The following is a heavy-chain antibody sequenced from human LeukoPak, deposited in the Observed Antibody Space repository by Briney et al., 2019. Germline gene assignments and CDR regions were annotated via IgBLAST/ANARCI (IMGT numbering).Heavy chain of an antibody. V-gene: IGHV5-51*01. CDR3: ARALTGPDDAFDI. D-gene: IGHD1-20*01. CDR2: IYPGDSDT. Sequence: GESLKISCKGSGYSFTSYWIGRVRQMPGKGLEWMGIIYPGDSDTRYSPSFQGQVTISADKSISTAYLQWSSLKASDTAMYYCARALTGPDDAFDIWGQGTMVTVSS. J-gene: IGHJ3*02. CDR1: GYSFTSYW.